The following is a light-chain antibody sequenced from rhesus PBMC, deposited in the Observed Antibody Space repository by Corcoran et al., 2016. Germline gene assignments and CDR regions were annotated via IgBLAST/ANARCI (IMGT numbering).Light chain of an antibody. CDR1: QGIRSW. CDR2: NAS. J-gene: IGKJ2*01. V-gene: IGKV1-19*01. Sequence: DIQMTQSPSSLSASVGDKVTITCHASQGIRSWLAWYQQKPGKAPKPLFYNASSLQSGVPSRFSGSGSVTDYSLTLSSLRPEDFATCYCQQYGDLPYSFGQGTKVEI. CDR3: QQYGDLPYS.